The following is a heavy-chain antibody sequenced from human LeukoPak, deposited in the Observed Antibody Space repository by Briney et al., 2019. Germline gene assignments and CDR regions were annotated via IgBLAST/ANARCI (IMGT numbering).Heavy chain of an antibody. V-gene: IGHV4-39*07. CDR2: IYYSGST. Sequence: SETLSLTCTVSGGSISSSSYYWGWIRQPPGKGLAWIGSIYYSGSTYYNPSLKSRVTISVDTSKNQFSLKLSSVTAADTAVYYCARGGYSSGWYVIDYWGQGTLVTVSS. D-gene: IGHD6-19*01. CDR1: GGSISSSSYY. J-gene: IGHJ4*02. CDR3: ARGGYSSGWYVIDY.